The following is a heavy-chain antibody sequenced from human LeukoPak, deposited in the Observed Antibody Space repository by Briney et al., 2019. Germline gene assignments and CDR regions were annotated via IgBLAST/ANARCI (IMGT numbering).Heavy chain of an antibody. V-gene: IGHV3-23*01. CDR3: AKAWYYYDSSGYRYYFDY. CDR2: ISGSGGST. CDR1: GFTFSSYA. D-gene: IGHD3-22*01. J-gene: IGHJ4*02. Sequence: PGGSLILSCAASGFTFSSYAMSWVRQAPGKGLEWVSAISGSGGSTYYADSVKGRFTISRDNSKNTLYLQMNSLRAEDTAVYYCAKAWYYYDSSGYRYYFDYWGQGTLVTVSS.